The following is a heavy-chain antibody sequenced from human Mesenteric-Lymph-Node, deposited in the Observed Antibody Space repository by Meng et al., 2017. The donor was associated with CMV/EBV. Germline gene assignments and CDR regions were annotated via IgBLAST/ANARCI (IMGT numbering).Heavy chain of an antibody. CDR1: GLTFSRYV. V-gene: IGHV3-23*01. CDR3: ANPSTTFGVVSPFDY. D-gene: IGHD3-3*01. Sequence: GESLKISCAASGLTFSRYVMSWVRQAPGKGLEWVSAVSGSGDRTYSADSVKGRFTISRDNSKNTVYLQMNSLRADDTAVYYCANPSTTFGVVSPFDYWGQGTLVTVSS. J-gene: IGHJ4*02. CDR2: VSGSGDRT.